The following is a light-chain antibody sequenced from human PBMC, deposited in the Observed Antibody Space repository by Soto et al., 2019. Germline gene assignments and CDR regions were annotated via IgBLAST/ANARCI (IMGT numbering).Light chain of an antibody. CDR1: QDNSNY. Sequence: SCLCASVGDRVIFTCRASQDNSNYLNWYQQKPVNAPQLLIYAASSFHSGVPSTAIPSGSGADFTLAISSLQAEDFTTYCCRVSYGLLLTFGEGTKVDIK. CDR2: AAS. CDR3: RVSYGLLLT. J-gene: IGKJ4*01. V-gene: IGKV1-39*01.